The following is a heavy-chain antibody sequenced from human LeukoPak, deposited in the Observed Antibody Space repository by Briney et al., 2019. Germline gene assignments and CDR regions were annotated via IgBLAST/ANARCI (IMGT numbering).Heavy chain of an antibody. CDR2: ISYDGSNK. CDR3: AKGDGYYRFDY. Sequence: GGSLRLSCAASGFTFSSYAMHWVRQAPGKGLEWVAVISYDGSNKYYADSVKGRFTISRDNSKNTLYLQMNSLRAEDTAVYYCAKGDGYYRFDYWGQGTLVTVSS. CDR1: GFTFSSYA. V-gene: IGHV3-30-3*01. J-gene: IGHJ4*02. D-gene: IGHD3-3*01.